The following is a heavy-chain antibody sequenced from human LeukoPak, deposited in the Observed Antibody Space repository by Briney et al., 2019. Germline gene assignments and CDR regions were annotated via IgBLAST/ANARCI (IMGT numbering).Heavy chain of an antibody. CDR3: ARANFLYCSSSSCLFDY. D-gene: IGHD2-2*01. Sequence: EASVKVSCKASGYTFTDYYMHWVRQAPGQGFEWMGWINPNDGDTNYAQKFQCRVTMTRDTSISTAHMEVSRLRSDDTAVYYCARANFLYCSSSSCLFDYWGQGTLVTVSS. V-gene: IGHV1-2*02. CDR1: GYTFTDYY. J-gene: IGHJ4*02. CDR2: INPNDGDT.